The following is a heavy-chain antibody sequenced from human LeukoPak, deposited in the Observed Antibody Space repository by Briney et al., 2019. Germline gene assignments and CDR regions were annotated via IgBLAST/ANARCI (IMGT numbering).Heavy chain of an antibody. J-gene: IGHJ4*02. CDR2: IRYDGSNK. CDR1: GFTFSGYG. D-gene: IGHD7-27*01. V-gene: IGHV3-30*02. CDR3: ARDTNWGSWYFDY. Sequence: GTSLRLSCAASGFTFSGYGMHWVRQAPGKGLEWVAFIRYDGSNKYYADSVKGRFTISRDNSKNTLYLQMNSLRAEDTAVYYCARDTNWGSWYFDYWGQGTLVTVSS.